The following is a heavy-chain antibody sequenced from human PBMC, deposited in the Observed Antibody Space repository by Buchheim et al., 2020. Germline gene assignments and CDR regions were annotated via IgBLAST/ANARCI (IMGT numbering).Heavy chain of an antibody. J-gene: IGHJ1*01. CDR3: AKDARYASGWSHES. CDR1: GFTFSNYA. V-gene: IGHV3-23*01. CDR2: ISGSGDGT. D-gene: IGHD6-19*01. Sequence: EVQLLESGGGLIQPGGSLRLSCAASGFTFSNYAMTWVRQPPGKGLEWVSGISGSGDGTNYADPVKGRFTISRDNSKNTLSLQLDSLRGEDTAVYYCAKDARYASGWSHESWGQGTL.